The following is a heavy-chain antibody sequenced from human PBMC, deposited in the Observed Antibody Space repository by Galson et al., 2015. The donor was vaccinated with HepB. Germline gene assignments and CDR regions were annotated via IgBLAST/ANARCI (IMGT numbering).Heavy chain of an antibody. D-gene: IGHD6-6*01. Sequence: TLSLTCTVSGGSISSGSYYWSWIRQPAGKGLEWIGRIYTSGSTNYNPSLKSRVTISVDTSKNQFSLKLSSVTAADTAVYYCARDIDSIAARLWFGAVWGQGTTVTVSS. CDR2: IYTSGST. J-gene: IGHJ6*02. CDR1: GGSISSGSYY. V-gene: IGHV4-61*02. CDR3: ARDIDSIAARLWFGAV.